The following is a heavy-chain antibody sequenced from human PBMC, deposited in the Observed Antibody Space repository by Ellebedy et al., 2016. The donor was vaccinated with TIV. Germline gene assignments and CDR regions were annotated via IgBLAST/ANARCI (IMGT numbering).Heavy chain of an antibody. Sequence: MPGGSLRLSCTISGASLSSSYWSWIRQSAGRGLEWIGRIYTSGNTNYNPSLRGRVAMSLDTSKNHFSLKLTSVTAADTAIYYCARGGSFANFWGQGTLVTVSS. CDR2: IYTSGNT. J-gene: IGHJ4*02. CDR3: ARGGSFANF. CDR1: GASLSSSY. D-gene: IGHD1-26*01. V-gene: IGHV4-4*07.